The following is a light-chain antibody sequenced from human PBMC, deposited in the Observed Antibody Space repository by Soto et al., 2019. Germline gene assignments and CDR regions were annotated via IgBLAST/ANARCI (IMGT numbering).Light chain of an antibody. Sequence: LTQPPSASGSPGQSVTISCTGTKSDIGVYDFVSWYQHHPGKAPRLIIYEVVQRPSGVPDRFSGSKSGNTASLTVSGLQAEDEADYFCKSYAGSNTYVFGSGTKVTAL. CDR3: KSYAGSNTYV. V-gene: IGLV2-8*01. J-gene: IGLJ1*01. CDR2: EVV. CDR1: KSDIGVYDF.